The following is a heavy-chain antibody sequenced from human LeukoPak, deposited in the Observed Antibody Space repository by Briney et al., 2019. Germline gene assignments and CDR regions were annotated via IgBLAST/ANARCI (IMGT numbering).Heavy chain of an antibody. D-gene: IGHD6-19*01. CDR3: ATVAGKLSSNPNWFDP. Sequence: WIXEINHSGSTNYNPSLKSRVTISVDTSKNQFSLKLSSVTAADTAVYYCATVAGKLSSNPNWFDPWGQGTLVTVSS. V-gene: IGHV4-34*01. CDR2: INHSGST. J-gene: IGHJ5*02.